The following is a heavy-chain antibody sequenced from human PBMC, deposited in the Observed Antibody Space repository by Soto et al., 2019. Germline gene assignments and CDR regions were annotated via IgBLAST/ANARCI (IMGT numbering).Heavy chain of an antibody. CDR2: ISSSVSSI. CDR3: AKDRYYYDSSGYSPIDY. D-gene: IGHD3-22*01. CDR1: GFTFSSYE. V-gene: IGHV3-48*03. Sequence: WGSLRLSCAASGFTFSSYEMNWVRQAPGKGLEWVSYISSSVSSIYYADSEKGRFTISRDNSKNTLYLQMNSLRAEDTAVYYCAKDRYYYDSSGYSPIDYWGQGTLVTVSS. J-gene: IGHJ4*02.